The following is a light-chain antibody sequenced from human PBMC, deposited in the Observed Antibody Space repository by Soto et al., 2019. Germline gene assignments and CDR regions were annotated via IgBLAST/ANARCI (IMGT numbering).Light chain of an antibody. CDR3: SSYTTTSVL. Sequence: QSALTQPASVSGSPGQSISIFCTGTSTNVGAYNSVSWYQQHPGKTPKLMIFDVSNRPSGVSNRFSGSKSGNTASLTISGLQAEDEADYYCSSYTTTSVLFGGGTKLTVL. CDR1: STNVGAYNS. J-gene: IGLJ3*02. CDR2: DVS. V-gene: IGLV2-14*03.